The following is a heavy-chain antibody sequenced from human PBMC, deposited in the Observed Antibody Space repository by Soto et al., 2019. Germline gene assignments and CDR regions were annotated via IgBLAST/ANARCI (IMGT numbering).Heavy chain of an antibody. CDR2: IYYTGTT. J-gene: IGHJ4*02. D-gene: IGHD3-22*01. CDR3: ARLGGYYQAFDS. Sequence: SETPSITCTVSGGSIGDYYWGWVRQFPGKGLEWIGYIYYTGTTKYNPSLKSRVTISVDSSKNQFSLKLDSVTAADTAVYYCARLGGYYQAFDSWGQGTLVTV. V-gene: IGHV4-59*08. CDR1: GGSIGDYY.